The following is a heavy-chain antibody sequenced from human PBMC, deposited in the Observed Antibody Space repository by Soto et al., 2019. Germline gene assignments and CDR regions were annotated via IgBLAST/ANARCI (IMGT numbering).Heavy chain of an antibody. D-gene: IGHD6-13*01. J-gene: IGHJ6*02. V-gene: IGHV3-74*01. Sequence: GGSLRLSCAASGFTFSDYWIHWVRQVPGKGLVWVSRIKDDESNKDYADSVKGRFTISRDNSKNTLYLQMNSLRAEDTAVYYCARDRPGIAAAGYRPRLYYYYGMDVWGQGTAVTVSS. CDR3: ARDRPGIAAAGYRPRLYYYYGMDV. CDR1: GFTFSDYW. CDR2: IKDDESNK.